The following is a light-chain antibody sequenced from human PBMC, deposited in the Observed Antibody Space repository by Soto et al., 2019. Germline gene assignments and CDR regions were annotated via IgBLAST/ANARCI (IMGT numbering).Light chain of an antibody. Sequence: DIQITQSPSTLSASVGDRVTIACRASQRISSWLAWYQQKPGKAPKLLIYKASTLPSGVPSRFSGSGSGTEFTLTISSLQPDDFATYYCQQYNSYSPWTFGQGTKVDIK. J-gene: IGKJ1*01. CDR1: QRISSW. CDR2: KAS. CDR3: QQYNSYSPWT. V-gene: IGKV1-5*03.